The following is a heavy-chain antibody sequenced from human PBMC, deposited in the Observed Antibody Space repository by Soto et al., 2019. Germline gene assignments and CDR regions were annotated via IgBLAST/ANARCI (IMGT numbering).Heavy chain of an antibody. V-gene: IGHV1-69*02. CDR1: EGTFNRYT. D-gene: IGHD3-10*01. CDR3: ATTYGSGSAPFDS. J-gene: IGHJ4*02. CDR2: VNPIVGMS. Sequence: QVQLVQSGADVKKPGSSVRVSCSASEGTFNRYTINWVRQAPGQRLEWVGRVNPIVGMSSSASKFQCRVSIFAAKSTSTASMALTSLKSEDTAVYYCATTYGSGSAPFDSWGQGTLVTVS.